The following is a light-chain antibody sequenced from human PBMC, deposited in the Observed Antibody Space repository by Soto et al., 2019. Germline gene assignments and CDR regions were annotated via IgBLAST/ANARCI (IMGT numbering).Light chain of an antibody. CDR2: GAS. V-gene: IGKV3-20*01. CDR1: QSVRNNY. J-gene: IGKJ2*01. Sequence: EVVLTQSPVTLSLSPGEGASLSCRASQSVRNNYLAWYQQKPGQAPRLLIYGASSRATGIPDRFSGSGSGTDFTLTISRLESEDFAVYYCQRYGSSPPHTFGQGTRLEIK. CDR3: QRYGSSPPHT.